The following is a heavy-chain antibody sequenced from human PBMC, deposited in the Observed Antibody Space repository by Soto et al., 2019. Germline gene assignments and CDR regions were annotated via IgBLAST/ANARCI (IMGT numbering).Heavy chain of an antibody. CDR1: GASITFGGYS. Sequence: SETLSLTCTVSGASITFGGYSWSWIRQTPGKGLEWIGYINHLETTFYNPSFESRLTLSIDRAKNQFSLKLHSMSAADRAVYFCARGGGSDSFDYWGQGMLVTVS. J-gene: IGHJ4*02. CDR3: ARGGGSDSFDY. D-gene: IGHD1-26*01. V-gene: IGHV4-30-2*01. CDR2: INHLETT.